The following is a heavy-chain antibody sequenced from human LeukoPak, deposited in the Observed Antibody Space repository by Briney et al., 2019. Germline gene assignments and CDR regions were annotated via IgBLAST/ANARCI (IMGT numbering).Heavy chain of an antibody. CDR1: GYTFTGYY. Sequence: ASVKVSCKASGYTFTGYYMHWVRQAPGQGLGWMGWINPNSGGTNYAQKFQGRVTMTRDTSISTAYMELSRLRSDDTAVYYCARWVDSSGYYGYFDYWGQGTLVTVSS. J-gene: IGHJ4*02. D-gene: IGHD3-22*01. V-gene: IGHV1-2*02. CDR3: ARWVDSSGYYGYFDY. CDR2: INPNSGGT.